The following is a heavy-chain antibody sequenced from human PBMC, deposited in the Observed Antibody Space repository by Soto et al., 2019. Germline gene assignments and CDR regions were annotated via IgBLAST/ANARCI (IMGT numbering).Heavy chain of an antibody. D-gene: IGHD1-26*01. V-gene: IGHV3-30*18. CDR3: AKDVVVGATPGLGDYYYYDGMDV. CDR1: GFTFSSYG. J-gene: IGHJ6*01. Sequence: QVQLVESGGGVVQPGRSLRLSCAASGFTFSSYGMHWVRQAPGKGLEWVAVISYDGSNKYYADSVKGRFTISRDNSKNTLYLQMNSLRAEDTAVYYCAKDVVVGATPGLGDYYYYDGMDVW. CDR2: ISYDGSNK.